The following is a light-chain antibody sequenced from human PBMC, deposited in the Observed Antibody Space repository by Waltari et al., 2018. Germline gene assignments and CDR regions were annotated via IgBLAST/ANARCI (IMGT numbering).Light chain of an antibody. V-gene: IGKV1-39*01. CDR1: QDISSY. Sequence: DIQITQSPSSLSASVGDRVTVTCRASQDISSYLNWYQQKPGEAPKLLIYSASTLQTGVPSRFSGSGSETDFTLTISSLEPGDCATYFCQQSYRMPYTFGQGTKVEI. J-gene: IGKJ2*01. CDR2: SAS. CDR3: QQSYRMPYT.